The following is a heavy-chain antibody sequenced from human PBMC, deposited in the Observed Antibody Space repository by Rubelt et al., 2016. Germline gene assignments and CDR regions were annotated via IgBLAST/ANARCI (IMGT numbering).Heavy chain of an antibody. CDR3: ARIEGFGDPMGGAFDI. CDR2: ISAYNGNT. Sequence: QVQLVQSGAEVKKPGASVKVSCKASGYTFTSYGISWVRQAPGQGLEWMGWISAYNGNTNYAQKLQGRVTMTTDTSTSPAYMELRGWSVDETAVYYCARIEGFGDPMGGAFDIWGQGTMVTVSS. CDR1: GYTFTSYG. V-gene: IGHV1-18*01. D-gene: IGHD3-10*01. J-gene: IGHJ3*02.